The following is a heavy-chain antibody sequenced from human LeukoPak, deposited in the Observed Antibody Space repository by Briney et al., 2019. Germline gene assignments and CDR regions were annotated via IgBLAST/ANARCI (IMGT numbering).Heavy chain of an antibody. CDR3: TRGDYYNSSGYFLLFDD. CDR1: GFTFSNYW. CDR2: IRSKGYGGTT. Sequence: PGGSLRLSCAASGFTFSNYWMSWVRQAPGKGLEWVGFIRSKGYGGTTEYAASVKGRFTISRDDSKSIAYLQVNSLKTEDTAAYYCTRGDYYNSSGYFLLFDDWGQGTLVTVSS. D-gene: IGHD3-22*01. V-gene: IGHV3-49*04. J-gene: IGHJ4*02.